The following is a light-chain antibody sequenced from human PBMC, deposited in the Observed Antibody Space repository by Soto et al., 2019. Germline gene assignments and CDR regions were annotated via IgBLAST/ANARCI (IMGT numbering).Light chain of an antibody. CDR2: SAS. J-gene: IGKJ5*01. CDR1: QDISVY. CDR3: QKFNTAPLT. V-gene: IGKV1-27*01. Sequence: DIQMTQSPSSLSASVGDRVTITCRASQDISVYLAWYQQKPGKVPKLLIYSASTMQSGVPSLFSGSGSATDFTITISSLPPKDIATYFCQKFNTAPLTFGQGTLLEIK.